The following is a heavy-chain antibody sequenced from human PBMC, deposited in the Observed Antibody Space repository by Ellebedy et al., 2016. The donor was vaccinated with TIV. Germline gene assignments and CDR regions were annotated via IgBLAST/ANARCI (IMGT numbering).Heavy chain of an antibody. Sequence: SVKVSCXASGGTFSSYAISWVRQAPGQGLEWMGGIIPIFGTANYAQKFQGRVTITADKSTSTAYMELSSLRSEDTAVYYCARVTMVRGVNVNWFDPWGQGTLVTVSS. CDR1: GGTFSSYA. V-gene: IGHV1-69*06. CDR2: IIPIFGTA. J-gene: IGHJ5*02. CDR3: ARVTMVRGVNVNWFDP. D-gene: IGHD3-10*01.